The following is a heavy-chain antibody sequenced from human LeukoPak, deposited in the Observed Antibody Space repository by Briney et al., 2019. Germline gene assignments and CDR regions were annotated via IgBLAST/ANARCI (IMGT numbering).Heavy chain of an antibody. CDR2: INPNSGGT. Sequence: ASVKVSCKASGYTFPGYYMHWVRQAPGQGLEWMGWINPNSGGTNYAQKFQGRVTMTRDTSISTAYMELSRLRSDDTAVYYCARDSPHYDILTGYEHYYMDVWGKGTTVTVSS. J-gene: IGHJ6*03. CDR1: GYTFPGYY. D-gene: IGHD3-9*01. CDR3: ARDSPHYDILTGYEHYYMDV. V-gene: IGHV1-2*02.